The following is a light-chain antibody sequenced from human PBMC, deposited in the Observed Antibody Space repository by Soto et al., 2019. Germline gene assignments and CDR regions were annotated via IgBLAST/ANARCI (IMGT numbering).Light chain of an antibody. Sequence: EIVLTQSPATLSLSPGDRATLSCRASQSVSNYLAWYQQKPGQAPRLLIYETSNRASGIPARFSGSGSGTDFTLTISSLEPVDFAVYYCQQRSYWLSFGGGTKVEIK. CDR1: QSVSNY. J-gene: IGKJ4*01. CDR3: QQRSYWLS. V-gene: IGKV3-11*01. CDR2: ETS.